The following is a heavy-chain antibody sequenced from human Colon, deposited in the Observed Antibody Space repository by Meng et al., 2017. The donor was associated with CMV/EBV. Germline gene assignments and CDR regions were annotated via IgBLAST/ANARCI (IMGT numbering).Heavy chain of an antibody. CDR2: INVTDGNT. Sequence: YGIAWVRQAPGQGLEWMGWINVTDGNTNYAENFQGRVTMTTDTSTSTAYLDLRSLRSDDTAVYFCARSLGYCSSGTCYTNWFDPWGQGTLVTVSS. D-gene: IGHD2-15*01. J-gene: IGHJ5*02. CDR1: YG. CDR3: ARSLGYCSSGTCYTNWFDP. V-gene: IGHV1-18*01.